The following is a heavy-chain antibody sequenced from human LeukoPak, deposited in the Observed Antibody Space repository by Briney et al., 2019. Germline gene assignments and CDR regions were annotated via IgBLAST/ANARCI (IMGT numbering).Heavy chain of an antibody. Sequence: GGSLRLSCAASGFTFSRYAMGWVRQAPGRGVEWGSAISGSGGSTYYAGSVKGRFTISRDNSTTTLYLQMNSLRAEDTAVYYCAKDTIRNYCTSTSCYVVYWGQGTLVTVSS. D-gene: IGHD2-2*01. CDR2: ISGSGGST. V-gene: IGHV3-23*01. CDR3: AKDTIRNYCTSTSCYVVY. CDR1: GFTFSRYA. J-gene: IGHJ4*02.